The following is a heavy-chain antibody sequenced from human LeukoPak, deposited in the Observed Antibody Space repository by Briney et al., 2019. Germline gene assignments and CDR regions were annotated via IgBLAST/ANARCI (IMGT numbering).Heavy chain of an antibody. V-gene: IGHV3-30*03. CDR2: ISYDGSNK. Sequence: GGSLRLSCAASGFTFSSYGMHWVRQAPGKGLEWVALISYDGSNKYYADSVKGRFTISRDNSKNTLYLQMNSLRAEDTAVYYCAREILGTYDAFDIWGQGTMVTVSS. CDR3: AREILGTYDAFDI. D-gene: IGHD7-27*01. CDR1: GFTFSSYG. J-gene: IGHJ3*02.